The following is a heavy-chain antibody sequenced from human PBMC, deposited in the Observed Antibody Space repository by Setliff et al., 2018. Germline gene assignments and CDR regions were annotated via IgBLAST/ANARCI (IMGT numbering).Heavy chain of an antibody. CDR1: GGSLSGYY. CDR3: ARHLLVQGTYHFDY. CDR2: IDHSGRT. J-gene: IGHJ4*02. D-gene: IGHD3-10*01. V-gene: IGHV4-34*01. Sequence: SETLSLTCAVYGGSLSGYYWTWIRQPPGKGLEWIGEIDHSGRTNYNPPLRSRVTISLDTSKQQFSLNLISVTAADTAVYYCARHLLVQGTYHFDYWGQGSPVTVSS.